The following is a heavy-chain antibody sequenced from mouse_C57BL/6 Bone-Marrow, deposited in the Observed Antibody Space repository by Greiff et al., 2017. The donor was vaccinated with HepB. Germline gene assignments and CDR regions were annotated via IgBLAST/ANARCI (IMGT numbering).Heavy chain of an antibody. D-gene: IGHD1-1*01. J-gene: IGHJ3*01. V-gene: IGHV1-69*01. CDR1: GYTFTSYW. Sequence: QVQLQQPGAELVMPGASVKLSCKASGYTFTSYWMHWVKQRPGQGLEWIGEIDPSDSYTNYNQKFKGKSTLTVDKSSSTAYMELRSLTSEDSAVYFCARRIITTVVATRGFAYWGQGTLVTVSA. CDR3: ARRIITTVVATRGFAY. CDR2: IDPSDSYT.